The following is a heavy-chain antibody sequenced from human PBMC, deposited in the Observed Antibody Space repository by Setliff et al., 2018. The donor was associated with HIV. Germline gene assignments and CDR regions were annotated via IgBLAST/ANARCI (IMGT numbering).Heavy chain of an antibody. CDR2: INTKTGNP. D-gene: IGHD3-10*01. J-gene: IGHJ4*02. V-gene: IGHV7-4-1*02. CDR1: GCTFTSYA. Sequence: ASVKVSCKASGCTFTSYAMNWVRQAPGQGLEWLGWINTKTGNPTYVQGFPGQFVFSLDTSVSTAYLEISSLKAEDTAVYYCARAPFLQFFRGSPYYFDYWGQGSLVTVSS. CDR3: ARAPFLQFFRGSPYYFDY.